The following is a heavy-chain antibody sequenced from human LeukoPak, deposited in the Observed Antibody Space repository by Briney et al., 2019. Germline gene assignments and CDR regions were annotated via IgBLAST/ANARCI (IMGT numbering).Heavy chain of an antibody. Sequence: SETLSLTCAVYGGSFSGYYWSWIRQPPGKGLEWIGEINHSGSTNYNPSLKSRVTISVDTSKNQFSLKLSSVTAADTAVYYCARGCYDYVWGSHRTMNAFDIWGQGTMVTVSS. D-gene: IGHD3-16*02. CDR3: ARGCYDYVWGSHRTMNAFDI. V-gene: IGHV4-34*01. CDR2: INHSGST. CDR1: GGSFSGYY. J-gene: IGHJ3*02.